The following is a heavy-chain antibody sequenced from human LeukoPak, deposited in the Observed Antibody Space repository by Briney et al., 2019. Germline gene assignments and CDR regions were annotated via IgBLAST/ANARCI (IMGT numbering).Heavy chain of an antibody. CDR1: GGSISSYY. Sequence: SETLSLTCTVSGGSISSYYWSWIRQPPGKGLEWIGYIYYSGSTNYNTSLKSRVTISVDTSKSQFSLKLSSVTAADTAVYYCARAHYYDSSGYYHWGQGTLVTVSS. D-gene: IGHD3-22*01. CDR3: ARAHYYDSSGYYH. J-gene: IGHJ5*02. V-gene: IGHV4-59*01. CDR2: IYYSGST.